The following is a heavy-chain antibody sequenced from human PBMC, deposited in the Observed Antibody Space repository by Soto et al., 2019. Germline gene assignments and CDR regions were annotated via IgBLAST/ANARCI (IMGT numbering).Heavy chain of an antibody. Sequence: QVQLVQSGAEVKKPGASVKVSCKASGYTFTSYYMHWVRQAPGQGLEWMGIINPSGGSTSYAQKFPGGVTMTTDTSTSTVYMELSSLRSEDTAVYYCARVAGDSSSYHYWGQGTLVTVSS. J-gene: IGHJ4*02. CDR2: INPSGGST. CDR3: ARVAGDSSSYHY. D-gene: IGHD6-13*01. V-gene: IGHV1-46*03. CDR1: GYTFTSYY.